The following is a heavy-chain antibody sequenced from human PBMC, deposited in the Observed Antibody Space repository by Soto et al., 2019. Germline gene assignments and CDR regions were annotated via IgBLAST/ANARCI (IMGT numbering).Heavy chain of an antibody. Sequence: EVQLLESGGGLVQPGGSLRLSCAASGFTFSIFAMSWVRQAPGKGLEWVSTISGRGGNTYYADSVKGRFTISRDNSKXXXXXXXXXXXXXXXXXXXXXXXXXXXXXXVNAVDIWGQGTMVTVSS. CDR2: ISGRGGNT. V-gene: IGHV3-23*01. J-gene: IGHJ3*02. CDR1: GFTFSIFA. CDR3: XXXXXXXXXXVNAVDI.